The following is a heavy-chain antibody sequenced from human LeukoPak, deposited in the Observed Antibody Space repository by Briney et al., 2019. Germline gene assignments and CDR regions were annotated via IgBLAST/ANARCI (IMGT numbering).Heavy chain of an antibody. CDR1: GFTFSNYG. CDR2: ISYDGSNK. CDR3: ARAKPKNMVRGLIMRRESRYYFDY. J-gene: IGHJ4*02. Sequence: GGSLRLSCAASGFTFSNYGMHWVRQAPGKGLEWVSFISYDGSNKYYADSVKGRFTISRDNSKNTLYLQMISLRTEDTAVYYCARAKPKNMVRGLIMRRESRYYFDYWGQGTLVTVSS. V-gene: IGHV3-30*03. D-gene: IGHD3-10*01.